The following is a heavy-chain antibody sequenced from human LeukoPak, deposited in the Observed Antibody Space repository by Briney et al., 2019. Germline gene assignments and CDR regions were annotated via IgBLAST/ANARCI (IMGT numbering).Heavy chain of an antibody. V-gene: IGHV3-48*04. CDR1: GFYFGGHA. J-gene: IGHJ6*03. Sequence: GGSLRLSCVASGFYFGGHAMHWLRQAPGKGLEWVAYITYGSDTIFYADSVKGRFTVSRDNAKNSLYLQMDSLRAEDTAVYYCARAQYQLLFPYYYYYMDVWGKGTTVTVSS. D-gene: IGHD2-2*01. CDR3: ARAQYQLLFPYYYYYMDV. CDR2: ITYGSDTI.